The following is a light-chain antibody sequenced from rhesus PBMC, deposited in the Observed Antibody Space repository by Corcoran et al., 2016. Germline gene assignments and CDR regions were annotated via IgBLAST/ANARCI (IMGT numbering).Light chain of an antibody. CDR3: LQDYTTPYS. J-gene: IGKJ2*01. Sequence: DIQMTQSPSSLSVSVGDRVTVTCRASQGINKELTWYQQKPGKAPTLLINSTSTLQTGVSSRFSGSGSWTDFTLTISSLQPEDVATYYCLQDYTTPYSFGQVTKVEIK. CDR2: STS. V-gene: IGKV1-94*01. CDR1: QGINKE.